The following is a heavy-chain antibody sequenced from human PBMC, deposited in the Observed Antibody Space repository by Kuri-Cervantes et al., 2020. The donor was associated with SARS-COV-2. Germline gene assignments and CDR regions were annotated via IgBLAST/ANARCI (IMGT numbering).Heavy chain of an antibody. CDR2: ISSSSSYI. CDR3: ARDFLLLAAQDY. V-gene: IGHV3-21*01. D-gene: IGHD6-13*01. Sequence: GESLKISCAASGFTFSPYSMNWVRQAPGKGLEWVSSISSSSSYIYYADSVKGRFTISRDNAKNSLYLQTNSLRAEDTAVYYCARDFLLLAAQDYWGQGTLVTVSS. CDR1: GFTFSPYS. J-gene: IGHJ4*02.